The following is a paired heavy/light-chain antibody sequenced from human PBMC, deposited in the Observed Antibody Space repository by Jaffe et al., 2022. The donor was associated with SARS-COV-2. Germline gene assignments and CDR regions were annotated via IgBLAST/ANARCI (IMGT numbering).Light chain of an antibody. Sequence: QSALTQPASVSGSPGQSISISCTGTSSDASDYNFVSWYQQHPGRAPKLLIFDVNNRPSGVSNRFSGSKSGNTASLTISGLQTEDEADYYCSSETTTITVIFGGGTKLTVL. J-gene: IGLJ2*01. CDR3: SSETTTITVI. CDR1: SSDASDYNF. V-gene: IGLV2-14*01. CDR2: DVN.
Heavy chain of an antibody. CDR3: ARCYPRHHGWQRHYVFES. Sequence: QVQLQESGPGLVKPSETLSLTCTVSGGSVSTGSYYWSWIRQPPGKGLEWIALMYYNGNSNFNPALESRVTMSVDTSKNQFSLRLPSVTAADTAVYYCARCYPRHHGWQRHYVFESWGQGTLVTVSS. V-gene: IGHV4-61*01. CDR2: MYYNGNS. CDR1: GGSVSTGSYY. D-gene: IGHD2-15*01. J-gene: IGHJ4*02.